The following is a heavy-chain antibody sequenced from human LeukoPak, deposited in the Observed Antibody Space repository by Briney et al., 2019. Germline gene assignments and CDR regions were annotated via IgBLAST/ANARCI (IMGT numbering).Heavy chain of an antibody. CDR1: GFTFSNYE. D-gene: IGHD3-3*01. V-gene: IGHV3-48*03. J-gene: IGHJ3*02. CDR3: AREASYDSWSGYHNDFDI. CDR2: ISSSGSII. Sequence: AGGSLRLSCAASGFTFSNYEMNWVRQAPGKGLEWVSYISSSGSIIYYIDSVKGRFTISRDNAKKSLHLQMNSLRAEDTAVYYCAREASYDSWSGYHNDFDIWGQGTMVTVSS.